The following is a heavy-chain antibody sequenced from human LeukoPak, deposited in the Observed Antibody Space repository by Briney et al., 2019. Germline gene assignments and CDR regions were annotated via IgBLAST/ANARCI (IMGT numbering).Heavy chain of an antibody. V-gene: IGHV4-39*01. Sequence: SETLSLTCTVSGGSISSDNYYWGWIRQPPGKGLEWIGSIYYSGTTYYNPSLKSRVTISVDTSKNQFSLKLSSVTAADTAVYYCAANSADYNSLGSSYKVWGQGTLVTVSS. J-gene: IGHJ4*02. D-gene: IGHD3-10*01. CDR1: GGSISSDNYY. CDR2: IYYSGTT. CDR3: AANSADYNSLGSSYKV.